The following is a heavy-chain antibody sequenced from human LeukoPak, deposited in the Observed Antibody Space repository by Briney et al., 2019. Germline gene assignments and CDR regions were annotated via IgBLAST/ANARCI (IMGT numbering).Heavy chain of an antibody. V-gene: IGHV1-2*02. CDR3: ARGIAAAGNGAFDI. D-gene: IGHD6-13*01. CDR1: GYTFTGYY. J-gene: IGHJ3*02. Sequence: ASVKVSCKASGYTFTGYYMHWVRQAPGQGLEWMGWINPNSGGTNYAQKFQGRVTMTRDTSISTAYMELSRLRSDDTAVYYCARGIAAAGNGAFDIWGQGTMVTVSS. CDR2: INPNSGGT.